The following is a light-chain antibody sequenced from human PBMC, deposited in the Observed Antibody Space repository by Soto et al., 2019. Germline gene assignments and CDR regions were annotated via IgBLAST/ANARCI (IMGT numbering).Light chain of an antibody. Sequence: DIQMTQSPSTLSASVGDRVAITCRASQSISIWLAWYQQKPGKAPKLLIYKAHSLESGVPSRFSGSGSVTEFTLTTSSLQPDDFATYYCQQYNDYSWTFGQGTKEEIK. V-gene: IGKV1-5*03. CDR3: QQYNDYSWT. CDR1: QSISIW. CDR2: KAH. J-gene: IGKJ1*01.